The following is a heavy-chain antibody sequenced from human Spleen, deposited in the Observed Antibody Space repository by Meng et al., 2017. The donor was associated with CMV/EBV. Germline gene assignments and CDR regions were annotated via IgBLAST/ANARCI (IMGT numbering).Heavy chain of an antibody. CDR1: GGSFSGYY. Sequence: TRSLTCAVYGGSFSGYYWSWIRQPPGKGLEWIGEINHSGSTNYNPSLKSRVTISVDTSKNQFSLKLSSVTAADTAVYYCARSRYFDYWGQGTLVTVSS. J-gene: IGHJ4*02. CDR2: INHSGST. D-gene: IGHD6-13*01. CDR3: ARSRYFDY. V-gene: IGHV4-34*01.